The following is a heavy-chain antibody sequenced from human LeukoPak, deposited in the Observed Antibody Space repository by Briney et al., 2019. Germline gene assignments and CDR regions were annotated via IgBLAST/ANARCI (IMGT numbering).Heavy chain of an antibody. CDR2: ISSSSSYI. D-gene: IGHD2-15*01. CDR3: AAIAGTDYYGMDV. V-gene: IGHV3-21*01. J-gene: IGHJ6*02. CDR1: GFTFSSYS. Sequence: PGGSRRLSCAASGFTFSSYSMNWVRQAPGKGLEWVSSISSSSSYIYYADSVKGRFTISRDNAKNSLYLQMNSLRAEDTAVYYCAAIAGTDYYGMDVWGQGTTVTVSS.